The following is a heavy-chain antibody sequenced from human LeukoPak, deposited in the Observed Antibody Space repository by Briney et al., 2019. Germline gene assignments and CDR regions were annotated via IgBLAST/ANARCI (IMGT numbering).Heavy chain of an antibody. CDR3: ARGRVSSSTWHSTYYYYFYMDV. CDR1: DDSITIYY. CDR2: IDHTGTT. J-gene: IGHJ6*03. Sequence: PSETLSLTCSVSDDSITIYYWTWIRRPPGKGLEWTGYIDHTGTTNYNPSLNSRVTISRDTSKNHFSLQLSSVTAADTAVYFCARGRVSSSTWHSTYYYYFYMDVWGKGTTVTVSS. V-gene: IGHV4-59*01. D-gene: IGHD4-11*01.